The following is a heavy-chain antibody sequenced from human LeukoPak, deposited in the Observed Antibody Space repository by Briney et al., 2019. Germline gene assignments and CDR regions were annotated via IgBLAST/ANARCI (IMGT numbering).Heavy chain of an antibody. CDR2: VYSGAGT. V-gene: IGHV3-66*02. CDR1: GFNVSRNY. CDR3: AREFYDILTGYQDIFDV. D-gene: IGHD3-9*01. J-gene: IGHJ3*01. Sequence: PGGSLRLSCAASGFNVSRNYMSWDRQAPGKGLQWVSVVYSGAGTYYADSVKGRFTISRDNPKNTLYLQMSSLRAEDTAVYYCAREFYDILTGYQDIFDVWGQGTMVTVSS.